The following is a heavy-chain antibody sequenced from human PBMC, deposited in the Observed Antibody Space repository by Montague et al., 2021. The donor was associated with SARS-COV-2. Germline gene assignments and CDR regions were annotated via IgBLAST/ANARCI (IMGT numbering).Heavy chain of an antibody. V-gene: IGHV6-1*01. D-gene: IGHD2-21*02. CDR2: TYYRSKWYN. CDR1: GDSVSSNIAT. Sequence: CAISGDSVSSNIATWNWIRQSPSRGLEWLGRTYYRSKWYNDYAVSVKSRVIINPDTSNNRISLQLNFVTPEDTAVYYCARAYCGGDCYFYWYFDLWGRGTLVTASS. CDR3: ARAYCGGDCYFYWYFDL. J-gene: IGHJ2*01.